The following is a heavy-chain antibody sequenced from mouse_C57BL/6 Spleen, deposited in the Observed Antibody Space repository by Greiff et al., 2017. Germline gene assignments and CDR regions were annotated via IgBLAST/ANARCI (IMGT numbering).Heavy chain of an antibody. CDR1: GFTFSSYG. D-gene: IGHD3-2*02. V-gene: IGHV5-6*01. J-gene: IGHJ1*03. Sequence: EVKLMESGGDLVKPGGSLKLSCAASGFTFSSYGMSWVRQTPDKRLEWVATISSGGSYTYYPDSVKGRFTISRDNAKNTLYLQMSSLKSEDTAMYCCAPSSGHGYFDVWGTGTTVTVSS. CDR2: ISSGGSYT. CDR3: APSSGHGYFDV.